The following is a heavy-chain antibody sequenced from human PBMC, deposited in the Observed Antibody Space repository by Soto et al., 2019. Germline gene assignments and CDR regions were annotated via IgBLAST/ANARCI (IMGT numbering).Heavy chain of an antibody. Sequence: GESLKISCQGSGYNFASYWISWVRQMPGKGLEWMGRIDPIDSYTNYSPSFQGQVTISVDKSISTAYLQWSSLKASDTAMYYCSRLASYGPGHYWGQGTQVTVSS. V-gene: IGHV5-10-1*04. CDR2: IDPIDSYT. CDR1: GYNFASYW. CDR3: SRLASYGPGHY. D-gene: IGHD5-18*01. J-gene: IGHJ4*02.